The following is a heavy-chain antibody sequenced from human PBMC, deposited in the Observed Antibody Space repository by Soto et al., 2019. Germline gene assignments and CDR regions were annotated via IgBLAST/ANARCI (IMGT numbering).Heavy chain of an antibody. V-gene: IGHV3-23*01. CDR1: GFTFSSYA. CDR3: AKFLGYCSSTSCRDNWFDP. J-gene: IGHJ5*02. CDR2: ISGSGGST. Sequence: GGSLRLSCAASGFTFSSYAMSWVRQAPGKGLEWVSAISGSGGSTYYADSVKGRFTISRDNSKNTLYLQMNSLRAEDTAVYYCAKFLGYCSSTSCRDNWFDPWGQGTLVTVSS. D-gene: IGHD2-2*01.